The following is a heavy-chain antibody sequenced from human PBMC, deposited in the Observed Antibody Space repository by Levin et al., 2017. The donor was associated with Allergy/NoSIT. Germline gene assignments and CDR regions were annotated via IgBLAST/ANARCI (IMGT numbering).Heavy chain of an antibody. J-gene: IGHJ6*02. CDR2: ISSSGSTI. Sequence: LSLTCAASGFTFSSYEMNWVRQAPGKGLEWVSYISSSGSTIYYADSVKGRFTISRDNAKNSLYLQMNSLRAEDTAVYYCARDITAIAAQYYYYGMDVWGQGTTVTVSS. D-gene: IGHD6-6*01. CDR3: ARDITAIAAQYYYYGMDV. V-gene: IGHV3-48*03. CDR1: GFTFSSYE.